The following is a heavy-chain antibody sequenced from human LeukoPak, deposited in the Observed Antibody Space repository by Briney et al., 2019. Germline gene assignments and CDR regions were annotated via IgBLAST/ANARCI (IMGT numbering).Heavy chain of an antibody. V-gene: IGHV3-23*01. J-gene: IGHJ5*02. CDR1: GFTFSSYA. CDR3: AKAPSIAAAGYNWFDP. Sequence: GGSLRLSCAASGFTFSSYAMSWVRQAPGKGLEWVSGISGSGGNTYYADPVKGRFTISRDNSKNTLYLQMNSLRAEDTAVYYCAKAPSIAAAGYNWFDPWGQGTLVTVSS. D-gene: IGHD6-13*01. CDR2: ISGSGGNT.